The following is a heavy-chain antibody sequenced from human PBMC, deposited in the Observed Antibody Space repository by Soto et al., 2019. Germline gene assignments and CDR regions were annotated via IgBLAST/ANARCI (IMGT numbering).Heavy chain of an antibody. V-gene: IGHV3-15*01. J-gene: IGHJ4*02. Sequence: EVQLVESGGGLVKPGGSLRLSCAASAFTFTNAWMSWVRQAPGKGLEWVGRIRGKTASGTIDYAAVVKGRFAISRDDSKNTLYLQMNSLKTEDTAVYYCTKVGPVAEELDYWGQGTLVTVSS. CDR2: IRGKTASGTI. CDR3: TKVGPVAEELDY. CDR1: AFTFTNAW. D-gene: IGHD2-2*01.